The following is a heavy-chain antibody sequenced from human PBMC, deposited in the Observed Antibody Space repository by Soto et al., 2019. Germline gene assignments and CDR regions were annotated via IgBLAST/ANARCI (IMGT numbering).Heavy chain of an antibody. CDR1: VDTFNFYT. D-gene: IGHD3-10*01. Sequence: QVHLVQSGAELKKPGSLVRVSCKASVDTFNFYTINWVRQAPGLGLEWMGRTNPILSMSNSALKFQGRLSISADKSTSTAYMDLRSLRSDDTAVYYCATSFGSGSQAFDYWGQGALVTVSS. V-gene: IGHV1-69*02. CDR2: TNPILSMS. CDR3: ATSFGSGSQAFDY. J-gene: IGHJ4*02.